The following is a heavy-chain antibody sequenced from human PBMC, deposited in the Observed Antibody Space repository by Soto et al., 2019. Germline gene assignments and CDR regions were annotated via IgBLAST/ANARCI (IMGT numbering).Heavy chain of an antibody. CDR1: GYSLTTN. Sequence: ASVKVSCEASGYSLTTNDVSWVRQAPGNGLEWMGGFDHEDGATIYAQKFQGRVNMTEDKSTATAYMELSTLRSEDTAVYYCATDRCSSTSCPNRDDACDICGQGTMVAVS. D-gene: IGHD2-2*01. V-gene: IGHV1-24*01. CDR2: FDHEDGAT. CDR3: ATDRCSSTSCPNRDDACDI. J-gene: IGHJ3*02.